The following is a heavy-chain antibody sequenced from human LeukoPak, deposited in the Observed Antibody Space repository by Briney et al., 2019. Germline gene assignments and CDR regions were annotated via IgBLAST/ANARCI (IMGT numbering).Heavy chain of an antibody. J-gene: IGHJ4*02. CDR1: GYTFTSYD. Sequence: ASVKVSCKASGYTFTSYDINWVRQATGQGLEWMGWMNPNSGNTGYAQKFQGRVTMTRNTSISTAYMELSSLRAEDTAVYYCAKDWRGYSYIFDYWGQGSLVTVSS. D-gene: IGHD5-18*01. V-gene: IGHV1-8*01. CDR3: AKDWRGYSYIFDY. CDR2: MNPNSGNT.